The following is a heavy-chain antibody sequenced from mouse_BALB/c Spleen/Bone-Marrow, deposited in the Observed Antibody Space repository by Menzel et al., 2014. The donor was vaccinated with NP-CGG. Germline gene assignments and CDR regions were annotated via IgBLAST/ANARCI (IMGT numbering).Heavy chain of an antibody. D-gene: IGHD2-14*01. Sequence: QVQLKESGAELARPGASVKLSCKASGYTFTSYWVQWVKQRPGQGLEWIGAIYPGDGDTRYTQKFKGKATLTADKSSSTAYMQLSSLASEDSAVYYCARDYRYYAMDYWGQGTSVTVSS. V-gene: IGHV1-87*01. CDR2: IYPGDGDT. CDR1: GYTFTSYW. CDR3: ARDYRYYAMDY. J-gene: IGHJ4*01.